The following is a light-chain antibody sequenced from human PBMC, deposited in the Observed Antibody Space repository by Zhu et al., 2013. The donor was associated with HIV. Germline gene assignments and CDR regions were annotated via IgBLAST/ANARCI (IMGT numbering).Light chain of an antibody. CDR2: DVS. V-gene: IGLV2-14*02. Sequence: QSALTQPAPVSGSPGQSIIISCTGTSDDVGNYNLVSWYQQHPGKVPKLMIYDVSNRPSGVSNRFSGSKSANTASLTISGLQAEDEGDYHCSSYTSSTIYVFGTGTKVTVL. J-gene: IGLJ1*01. CDR1: SDDVGNYNL. CDR3: SSYTSSTIYV.